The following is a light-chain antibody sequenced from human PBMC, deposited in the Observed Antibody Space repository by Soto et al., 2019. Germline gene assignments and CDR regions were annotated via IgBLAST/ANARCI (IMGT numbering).Light chain of an antibody. J-gene: IGLJ1*01. Sequence: QSVLTRPASASGTPGQRVTISCSGSSSNIGSNYVYWYQQLPGTAPKLLIYRNNQRPTGVPDRFSGSKSGTSASLAISGLRSEDEADYYCAAWDDSLSGYVFGTGTKVTVL. CDR2: RNN. CDR3: AAWDDSLSGYV. CDR1: SSNIGSNY. V-gene: IGLV1-47*01.